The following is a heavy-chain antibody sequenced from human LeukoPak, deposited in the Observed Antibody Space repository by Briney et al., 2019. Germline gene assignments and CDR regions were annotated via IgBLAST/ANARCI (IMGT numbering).Heavy chain of an antibody. CDR3: ARLKYYDSTGYSPGYYMDV. D-gene: IGHD3-22*01. V-gene: IGHV4-4*07. CDR2: INVTGST. CDR1: GGSIINYY. J-gene: IGHJ6*03. Sequence: PSETLSLTCTVSGGSIINYYWSWIRQPAGTGLEWVGRINVTGSTIYKPSLQSRLSMSVDTSKNQFSLRLTSVTAADTAVYYCARLKYYDSTGYSPGYYMDVWGKGITVSVSS.